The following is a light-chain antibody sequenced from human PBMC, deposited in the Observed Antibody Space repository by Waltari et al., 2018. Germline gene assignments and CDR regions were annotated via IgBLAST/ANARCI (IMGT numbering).Light chain of an antibody. CDR1: SSDVGSYNL. CDR2: EGS. J-gene: IGLJ2*01. CDR3: CSYAGSSTPVV. V-gene: IGLV2-23*01. Sequence: QSALTQPASVSGSPGQSITISCTGTSSDVGSYNLVSWYQQHPGKAPKLMMYEGSKRPSGLSTRFSVSKSGNSASLTIAGLQAEDEADYYCCSYAGSSTPVVFGGGTKLTVL.